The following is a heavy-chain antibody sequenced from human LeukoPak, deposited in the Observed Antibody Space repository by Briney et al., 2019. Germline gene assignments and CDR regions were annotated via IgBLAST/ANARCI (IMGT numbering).Heavy chain of an antibody. CDR2: INHSGST. Sequence: TSETLSLTCAVYGGSFSGYYWSWIRQPPGKGLEWIGEINHSGSTNYNPSLKSRVTISVDTSKNQFPLKLSSVTAADTAVYYCASYSGYDSEGDYWGQGTLVTVSS. J-gene: IGHJ4*02. D-gene: IGHD5-12*01. V-gene: IGHV4-34*01. CDR3: ASYSGYDSEGDY. CDR1: GGSFSGYY.